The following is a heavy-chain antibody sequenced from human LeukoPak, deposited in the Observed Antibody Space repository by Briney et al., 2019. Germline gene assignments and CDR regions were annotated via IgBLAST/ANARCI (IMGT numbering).Heavy chain of an antibody. CDR3: AREGGRSGSHGPPLY. D-gene: IGHD1-26*01. J-gene: IGHJ4*02. V-gene: IGHV3-33*01. Sequence: PGGSLRLSCAASGFTFSSYGMHWVRQAPGKGLERVAVIWYDGSNKYYADSVKGRFTISRDNSKNTLYLQMNSLRAEDTAVYYCAREGGRSGSHGPPLYWGQGTLVTVSS. CDR1: GFTFSSYG. CDR2: IWYDGSNK.